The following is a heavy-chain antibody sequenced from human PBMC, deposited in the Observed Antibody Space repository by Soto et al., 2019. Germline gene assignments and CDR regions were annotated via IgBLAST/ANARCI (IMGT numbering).Heavy chain of an antibody. Sequence: GGSLRLSCAASGLIFSDVWMTWVRQAPGKGLEWVGRIKTKPDDGTIDYAAPVRGRFTISRDDSKNTLYLQMTSLTPDDTGVYYCTTSNLGVDFWGPGTLVT. CDR3: TTSNLGVDF. V-gene: IGHV3-15*01. J-gene: IGHJ4*02. D-gene: IGHD1-1*01. CDR1: GLIFSDVW. CDR2: IKTKPDDGTI.